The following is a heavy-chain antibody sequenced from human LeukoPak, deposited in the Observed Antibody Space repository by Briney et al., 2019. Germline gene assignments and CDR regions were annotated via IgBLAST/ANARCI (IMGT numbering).Heavy chain of an antibody. CDR2: IYHTGST. D-gene: IGHD1-26*01. Sequence: PSETPSLTCTVSGGSISSGGYYWSWIRQPPGKGLEWFGYIYHTGSTFYNPSLKSRVTMSVDRSKNQFSLELSSVTAADTAVYYCGRSIVGLTGGIEHWGQGTLVTVSS. CDR1: GGSISSGGYY. CDR3: GRSIVGLTGGIEH. V-gene: IGHV4-30-2*01. J-gene: IGHJ4*02.